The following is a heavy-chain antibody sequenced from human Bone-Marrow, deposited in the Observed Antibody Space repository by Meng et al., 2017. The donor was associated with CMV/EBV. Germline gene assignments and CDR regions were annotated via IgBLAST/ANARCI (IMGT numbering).Heavy chain of an antibody. CDR2: ISAYNGNT. D-gene: IGHD5-24*01. V-gene: IGHV1-18*01. J-gene: IGHJ4*02. Sequence: ASVKVSCKASGYTFTSYGISWVRQAPGQGLEWMGWISAYNGNTNYAQKLQGRVTMTTDTSTSTAYMELSRLRSDDTAVYYCARGWRDGYNYALFGYWGQGTLVTVSS. CDR3: ARGWRDGYNYALFGY. CDR1: GYTFTSYG.